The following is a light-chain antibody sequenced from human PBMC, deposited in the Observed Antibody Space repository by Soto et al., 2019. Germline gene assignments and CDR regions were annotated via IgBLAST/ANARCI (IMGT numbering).Light chain of an antibody. V-gene: IGKV1-9*01. J-gene: IGKJ2*01. CDR3: QQLNSYPYT. CDR1: QGISSY. CDR2: AAS. Sequence: IQLTQSPSSLSASVGDRVTITCRASQGISSYLAWYQQKPGKAPKLLIYAASTLQSGVPSRFSGSGSGTDFTLTISRLQPEDLATYYCQQLNSYPYTFGQGTKLEIK.